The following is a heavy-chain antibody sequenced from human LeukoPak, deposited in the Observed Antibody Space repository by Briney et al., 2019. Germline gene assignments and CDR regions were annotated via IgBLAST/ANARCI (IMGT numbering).Heavy chain of an antibody. V-gene: IGHV3-9*01. CDR2: ISWNSGSI. J-gene: IGHJ4*02. CDR3: AKDVVPLFGGINWGLDY. CDR1: GFTFDDYA. Sequence: PGGSLRLSCAASGFTFDDYAMHWVRQAPRKGLEWVSGISWNSGSIGYADSVKGRFTISRDNAKNSLYLQMNSLRAEDTALYYCAKDVVPLFGGINWGLDYWGQGTLVTVSS. D-gene: IGHD3-10*02.